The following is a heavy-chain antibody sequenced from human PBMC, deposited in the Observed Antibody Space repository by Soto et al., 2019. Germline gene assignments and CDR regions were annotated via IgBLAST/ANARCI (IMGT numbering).Heavy chain of an antibody. Sequence: ASVKVSCKASGYTFTSYGISWVRQAPGQGLEWMGWISAYNGNTNYAQKLQGRVTMTTDTSTSTAYMELRSLRSDDTAVYYCARVVDTMIVVAHPYYFDYWGQGTLVTVSS. D-gene: IGHD3-22*01. CDR2: ISAYNGNT. J-gene: IGHJ4*02. CDR3: ARVVDTMIVVAHPYYFDY. V-gene: IGHV1-18*01. CDR1: GYTFTSYG.